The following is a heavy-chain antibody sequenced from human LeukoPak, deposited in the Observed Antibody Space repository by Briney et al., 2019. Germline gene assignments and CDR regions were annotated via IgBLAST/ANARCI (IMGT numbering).Heavy chain of an antibody. V-gene: IGHV3-21*01. CDR2: ISSSSSYI. J-gene: IGHJ4*02. D-gene: IGHD5-18*01. Sequence: GGSLRPSCAASGFTFSSYSMNWVRQAPGKGLEWVSSISSSSSYIYYADSVKGRFTISSDNAKNSLYLQMNSLRAEDTAVYYCASGTSYGLVMYYFDYWGQGTLVTVSS. CDR1: GFTFSSYS. CDR3: ASGTSYGLVMYYFDY.